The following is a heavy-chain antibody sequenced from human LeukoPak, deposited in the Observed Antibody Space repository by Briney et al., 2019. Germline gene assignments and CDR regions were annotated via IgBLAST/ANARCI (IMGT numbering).Heavy chain of an antibody. V-gene: IGHV3-53*01. Sequence: GGSLRLSCAASDFTVSGNYMNWVRQAPGKGLEWVSVIYSPGTTYYADSVKGRFTISRDNSKNTLYLQMNSLRVEDTAVYYCVRETHTMGPSFDYWGQGTLVTVSS. CDR1: DFTVSGNY. CDR2: IYSPGTT. D-gene: IGHD5-24*01. CDR3: VRETHTMGPSFDY. J-gene: IGHJ4*02.